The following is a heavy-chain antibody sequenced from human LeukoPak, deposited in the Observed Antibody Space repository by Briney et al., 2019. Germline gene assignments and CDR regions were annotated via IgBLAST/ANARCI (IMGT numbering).Heavy chain of an antibody. D-gene: IGHD3-22*01. CDR2: IYPGDADT. CDR3: ARHGRGNYYYSSGYYGPVVY. V-gene: IGHV5-51*01. CDR1: GYSFTSYW. Sequence: GESLKISSKGSGYSFTSYWIGWVRQMPGKGLEWMGIIYPGDADTRYSPSFQGQVTISADKSISTAYLQWSSLKASDTAMYYCARHGRGNYYYSSGYYGPVVYWGQGTLVTVSS. J-gene: IGHJ4*02.